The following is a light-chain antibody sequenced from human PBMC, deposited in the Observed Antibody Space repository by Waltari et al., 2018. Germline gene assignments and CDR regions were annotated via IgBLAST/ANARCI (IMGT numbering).Light chain of an antibody. CDR1: QSISSY. V-gene: IGKV1-39*01. J-gene: IGKJ2*01. Sequence: DIQMTQFPSSLSASVGDSVNITCRASQSISSYLNWYQQKPGKDPKLLIYAATSLQSGVPSRFSGSGSGTDFTLTISSLQPEDFATYYCQQSYSTPYTFGQGTKLEIK. CDR3: QQSYSTPYT. CDR2: AAT.